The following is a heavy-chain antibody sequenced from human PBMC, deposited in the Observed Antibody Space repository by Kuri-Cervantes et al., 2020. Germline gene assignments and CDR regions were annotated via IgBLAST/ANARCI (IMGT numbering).Heavy chain of an antibody. CDR1: GFTFSSCA. CDR3: VVQSELDAFDI. D-gene: IGHD3-10*01. CDR2: ISSSGSTI. V-gene: IGHV3-48*04. Sequence: GESLKISCAASGFTFSSCAMSWVRQAPGKGLEWVSYISSSGSTIYYADSVKGRFTISRDNAKNSLYLQMNSLRAEDTAVYYCVVQSELDAFDIWGQGTMVTVSS. J-gene: IGHJ3*02.